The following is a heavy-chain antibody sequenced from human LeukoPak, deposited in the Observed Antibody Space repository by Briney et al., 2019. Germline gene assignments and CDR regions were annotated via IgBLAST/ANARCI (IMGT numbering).Heavy chain of an antibody. J-gene: IGHJ4*02. CDR1: GFTVSSNY. CDR2: IKNDGAVK. Sequence: GGSLRLSCAASGFTVSSNYMSWVRQAPGKGLEWVANIKNDGAVKNYVDSVKGRFTISRDNAKSSLYLQMNSLRAEDTAVYYCAKDSYSKGDFWGQGVLVTVSS. V-gene: IGHV3-7*01. CDR3: AKDSYSKGDF. D-gene: IGHD6-13*01.